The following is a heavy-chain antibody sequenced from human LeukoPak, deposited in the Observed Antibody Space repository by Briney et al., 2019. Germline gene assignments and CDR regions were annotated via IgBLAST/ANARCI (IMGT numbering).Heavy chain of an antibody. Sequence: GRSLRLSCAASGFTFSTSGMHWVRQAPGKGLEWVAFIQYDDSEKYYADSVKGRCTISRDNSKNTLYLQMNSLRAEDTAVYYCAKGERITMVRGVIIPPYFDYWGQGTLVTVSS. J-gene: IGHJ4*02. D-gene: IGHD3-10*01. V-gene: IGHV3-30*02. CDR2: IQYDDSEK. CDR3: AKGERITMVRGVIIPPYFDY. CDR1: GFTFSTSG.